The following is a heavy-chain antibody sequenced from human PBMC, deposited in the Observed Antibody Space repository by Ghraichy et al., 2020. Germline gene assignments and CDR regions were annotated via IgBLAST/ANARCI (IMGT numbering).Heavy chain of an antibody. CDR3: AKPGATIIVGFPLD. V-gene: IGHV3-23*01. CDR2: VSGSGDNT. D-gene: IGHD3-22*01. J-gene: IGHJ4*02. Sequence: GGSLRLSCAASGFSFSSYAMSWVRQAPEKGLEWVSAVSGSGDNTYYADSVKGRFTISRDNSKNTLYLQMSSLRAEDTAVYYCAKPGATIIVGFPLDWGQGTLVTVSS. CDR1: GFSFSSYA.